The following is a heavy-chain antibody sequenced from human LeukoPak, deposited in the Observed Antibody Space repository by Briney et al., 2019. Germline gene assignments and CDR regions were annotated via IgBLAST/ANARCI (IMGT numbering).Heavy chain of an antibody. CDR1: GGSISSSHYY. CDR3: ARHPNYSNFDC. D-gene: IGHD4-11*01. J-gene: IGHJ4*02. CDR2: VYYSGGT. V-gene: IGHV4-39*01. Sequence: SETLSLTCTVSGGSISSSHYYWGWIRQPPGKGLEWIGTVYYSGGTYYNPSLKSRVTISVDTSKNQFSLRLSSVTAADTAVYYCARHPNYSNFDCWGQGTLVTVSS.